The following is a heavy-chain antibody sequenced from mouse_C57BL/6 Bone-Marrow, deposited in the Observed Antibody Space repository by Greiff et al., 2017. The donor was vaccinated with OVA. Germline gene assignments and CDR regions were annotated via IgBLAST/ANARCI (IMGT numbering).Heavy chain of an antibody. CDR1: GYTFTDYY. D-gene: IGHD3-2*01. J-gene: IGHJ3*01. CDR3: LDSSGYWFAY. V-gene: IGHV1-26*01. Sequence: EVQLQQSGPELVKPGASVKISCKASGYTFTDYYMNWVKQSHGKSLEWIGDINPNNGGTSYHQKFKGQATLTVDKSSSTAYMELRRLTSEDSAVYYCLDSSGYWFAYWGQGTLVTVSA. CDR2: INPNNGGT.